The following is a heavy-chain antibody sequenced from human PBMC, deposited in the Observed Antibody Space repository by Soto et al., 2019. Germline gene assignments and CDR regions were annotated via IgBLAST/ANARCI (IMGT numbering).Heavy chain of an antibody. V-gene: IGHV1-3*01. D-gene: IGHD2-8*01. CDR1: GYTFTSYA. CDR2: INAGNGNT. CDR3: ARAGEYCTNGVCYSYYYYMDV. J-gene: IGHJ6*03. Sequence: ASVKVSCKASGYTFTSYAMHWVRQAPGQRLEWMGWINAGNGNTKYSQKFQGRVTITRDTSASTAYMELSSLRSDDTAVYYCARAGEYCTNGVCYSYYYYMDVWGKGTTVTVSS.